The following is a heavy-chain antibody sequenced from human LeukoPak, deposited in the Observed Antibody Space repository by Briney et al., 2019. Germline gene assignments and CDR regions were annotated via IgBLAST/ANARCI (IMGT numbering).Heavy chain of an antibody. Sequence: ASVKVSCKASGGTFSSYAISWVRQAPGQELEWMGGIIPIFGTANYAQKFQGRVTITADKSTSTAYMELSSLRSEDTAVYYCASSSVRLGVFDIWGQGTMVTVSS. CDR2: IIPIFGTA. CDR3: ASSSVRLGVFDI. V-gene: IGHV1-69*06. J-gene: IGHJ3*02. CDR1: GGTFSSYA. D-gene: IGHD2-8*01.